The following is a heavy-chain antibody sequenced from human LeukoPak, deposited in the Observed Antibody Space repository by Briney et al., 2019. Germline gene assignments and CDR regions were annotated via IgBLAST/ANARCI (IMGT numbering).Heavy chain of an antibody. Sequence: ASVKVSCKASGYTFTSYDINWVRQATGQGLEWMGWMNPNSGNTGYAQKFQGRVTMTRNTSISTAYMELSSLRSEDTAVYYCARSPHTAMGVYYYYGMDVWGQGTTVTVSS. CDR3: ARSPHTAMGVYYYYGMDV. CDR1: GYTFTSYD. D-gene: IGHD5-18*01. V-gene: IGHV1-8*01. J-gene: IGHJ6*02. CDR2: MNPNSGNT.